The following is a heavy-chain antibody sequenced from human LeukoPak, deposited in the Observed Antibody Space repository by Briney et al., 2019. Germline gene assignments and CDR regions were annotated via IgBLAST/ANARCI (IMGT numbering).Heavy chain of an antibody. Sequence: SETLSLTCTVSGGSISSYYLSWIRQPPGQGLEWIGYIYYSGSTNYNPSLKSRVTISVDTSKNQFSLKLSSVTAADTAVYYCARALKYSIPTDAFDIWGQGTMVTVSS. V-gene: IGHV4-59*01. CDR2: IYYSGST. CDR1: GGSISSYY. D-gene: IGHD5-18*01. CDR3: ARALKYSIPTDAFDI. J-gene: IGHJ3*02.